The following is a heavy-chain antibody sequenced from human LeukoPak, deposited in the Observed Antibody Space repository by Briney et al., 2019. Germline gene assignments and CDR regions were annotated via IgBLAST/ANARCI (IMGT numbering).Heavy chain of an antibody. Sequence: GGSLRLSCAASGFTFSSYELIWVRQAPGRGLEWVSYINPSGVRIYYADSVKGRFTISRDNAKNSLYLQMNSLRAEDTGVYYCSREGSDGYNFVYWGQGTLVTVSS. J-gene: IGHJ4*02. CDR1: GFTFSSYE. CDR3: SREGSDGYNFVY. CDR2: INPSGVRI. V-gene: IGHV3-48*03. D-gene: IGHD5-24*01.